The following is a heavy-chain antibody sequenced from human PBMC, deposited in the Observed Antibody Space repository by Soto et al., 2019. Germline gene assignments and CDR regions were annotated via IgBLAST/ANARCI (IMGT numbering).Heavy chain of an antibody. Sequence: GGSLRLSCAASGFSFSNVWMTWVRQAPGKGLEGVAVIWYDGSNKYYADSVKGRFTISRDNSKNTLYLQMNSLRAEDTAVYYCARDGGCRDGYTVGCNWFDPWGEGTLVTVSS. J-gene: IGHJ5*02. D-gene: IGHD5-12*01. CDR2: IWYDGSNK. V-gene: IGHV3-33*08. CDR3: ARDGGCRDGYTVGCNWFDP. CDR1: GFSFSNVW.